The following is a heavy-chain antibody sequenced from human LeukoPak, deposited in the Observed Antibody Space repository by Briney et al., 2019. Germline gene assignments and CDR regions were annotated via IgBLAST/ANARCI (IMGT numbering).Heavy chain of an antibody. V-gene: IGHV3-15*01. J-gene: IGHJ4*02. D-gene: IGHD5-12*01. CDR2: IKSKTDGETT. CDR3: TTGGYD. Sequence: GGSLRLSCAASGFTFNDAWMSWVRQAPGKGLEWVGRIKSKTDGETTDYAAPVKGGFTISRDDSRNTLYLQMNSLKTEDTAVYYCTTGGYDWGQGTLVAVSS. CDR1: GFTFNDAW.